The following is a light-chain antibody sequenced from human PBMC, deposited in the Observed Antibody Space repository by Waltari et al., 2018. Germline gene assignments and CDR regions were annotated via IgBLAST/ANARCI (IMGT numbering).Light chain of an antibody. CDR2: GAS. CDR3: QQCSSSVMYT. J-gene: IGKJ2*01. V-gene: IGKV1-39*01. CDR1: QSIGYY. Sequence: DIQMTQAPSSLSASVGDRVTISCRASQSIGYYLNWYQVKPGKAPKLLIYGASNLQSGVPSRFSGSGSGTDFTLTISSLQPEDFATYYCQQCSSSVMYTFGQGTKLEIK.